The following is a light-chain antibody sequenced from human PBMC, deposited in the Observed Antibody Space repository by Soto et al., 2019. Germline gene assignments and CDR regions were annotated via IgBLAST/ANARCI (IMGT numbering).Light chain of an antibody. CDR2: GAS. CDR3: QQYNNWPRT. CDR1: QSVSRN. J-gene: IGKJ1*01. V-gene: IGKV3-15*01. Sequence: EIVLTQSPGTLSSFPGDRVTLSCRASQSVSRNLAWYQQKPGQAPRLLIYGASTRATGIPARFSGSGSGTEFTLTISSLQSEDLAVYYCQQYNNWPRTFGQGTKVDIK.